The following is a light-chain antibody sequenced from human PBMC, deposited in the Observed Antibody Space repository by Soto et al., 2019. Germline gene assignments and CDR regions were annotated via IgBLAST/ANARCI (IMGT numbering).Light chain of an antibody. V-gene: IGKV1-33*01. Sequence: DIQMTQSPSSLSASVGDRVTITCQASQDITKYLSWFQQKPGKVPKLLIYDASELETGVPSRFSGSGSGTDSTFTISSLQPEDIATYYCQHYDNLPYTFGQGTKVEMK. CDR2: DAS. J-gene: IGKJ2*01. CDR3: QHYDNLPYT. CDR1: QDITKY.